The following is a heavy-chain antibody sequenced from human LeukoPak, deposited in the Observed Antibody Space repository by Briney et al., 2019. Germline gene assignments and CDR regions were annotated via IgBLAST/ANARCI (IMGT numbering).Heavy chain of an antibody. V-gene: IGHV3-11*04. CDR3: ARHCTRASCYSFDY. CDR1: GFSFSDYY. Sequence: GGSLRLSCATSGFSFSDYYMSWIRQAPGKGLDCVSFISASGTSISYADSVKGRFTISRDNAKNSLYLQMNSLRPEDTAVYYCARHCTRASCYSFDYWGQGTLVTIYS. J-gene: IGHJ4*02. CDR2: ISASGTSI. D-gene: IGHD2-2*01.